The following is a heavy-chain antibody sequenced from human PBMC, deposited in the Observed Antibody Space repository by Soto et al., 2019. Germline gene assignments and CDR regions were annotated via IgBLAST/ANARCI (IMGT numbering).Heavy chain of an antibody. CDR2: ISYDGSNK. CDR1: GFIISSYG. CDR3: AKGVFEVVQAVLYYYHVMAF. Sequence: PGGSLRLSCAASGFIISSYGMHWVRQAPGKGLEWLAVISYDGSNKYYADSVKGRFTISRDNSKNTLYLQMNSLRAEDTAVYYCAKGVFEVVQAVLYYYHVMAFWAQGPTVPV. J-gene: IGHJ6*02. V-gene: IGHV3-30*18. D-gene: IGHD2-2*01.